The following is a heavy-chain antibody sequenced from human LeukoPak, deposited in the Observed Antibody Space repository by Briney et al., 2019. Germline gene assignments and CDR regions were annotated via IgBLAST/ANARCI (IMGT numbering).Heavy chain of an antibody. CDR3: VGCSSGWYPEYFQH. CDR2: INPNSGGT. V-gene: IGHV1-2*02. CDR1: GYTFTGYY. D-gene: IGHD6-19*01. Sequence: ASVKVSCKASGYTFTGYYMHWVRQAPGQGLEWMGWINPNSGGTNYAQKFQGRVTMTRDTSISTAYMELSRLRSDDTAVYYCVGCSSGWYPEYFQHWGQGTLVTVSS. J-gene: IGHJ1*01.